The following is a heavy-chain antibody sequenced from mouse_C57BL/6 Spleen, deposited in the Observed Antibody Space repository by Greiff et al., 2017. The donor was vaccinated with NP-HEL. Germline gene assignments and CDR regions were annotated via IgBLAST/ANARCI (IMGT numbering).Heavy chain of an antibody. Sequence: QVQLQQSGPGLVQPSQSLSITCTVSGFSLTSYGVHWVRQPPGKGLEWLGVIWSGGSTDYNAAFISRLSIIKDNSKSKVFFKMNSLQADDTAIYYYAKGGINPAWFAYWGQGTLVTVSA. D-gene: IGHD2-4*01. J-gene: IGHJ3*01. V-gene: IGHV2-4*01. CDR3: AKGGINPAWFAY. CDR2: IWSGGST. CDR1: GFSLTSYG.